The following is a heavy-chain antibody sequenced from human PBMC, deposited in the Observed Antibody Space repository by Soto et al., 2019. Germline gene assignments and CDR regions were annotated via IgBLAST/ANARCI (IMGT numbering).Heavy chain of an antibody. V-gene: IGHV3-48*03. CDR1: GFTFSSYE. CDR3: ARVGYSTSWYSY. J-gene: IGHJ4*02. D-gene: IGHD6-13*01. Sequence: GGSLRLSCAASGFTFSSYEMNWVRQAPGKGLERVSYISSSGSTIYYADSVKGRFTISRDNAKNSLYLQMNSLRAEDTAVYYCARVGYSTSWYSYWGQGTLVTVSS. CDR2: ISSSGSTI.